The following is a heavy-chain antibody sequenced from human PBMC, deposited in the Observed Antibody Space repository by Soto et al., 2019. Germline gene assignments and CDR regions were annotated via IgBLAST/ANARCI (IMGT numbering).Heavy chain of an antibody. CDR2: INPGNGNT. Sequence: ASVKVSCKASGYTFTSYGINWVRQAPGRGLECMGWINPGNGNTKYSQQFQGRVIIDRXTXXSXXXMXLXXLRXEXTAVYYCARGGYFDSSNYLAYWGLGTLVTVS. V-gene: IGHV1-3*01. D-gene: IGHD3-22*01. J-gene: IGHJ4*02. CDR3: ARGGYFDSSNYLAY. CDR1: GYTFTSYG.